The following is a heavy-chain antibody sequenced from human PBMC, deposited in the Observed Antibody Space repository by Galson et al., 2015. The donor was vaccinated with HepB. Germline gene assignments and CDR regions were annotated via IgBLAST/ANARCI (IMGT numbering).Heavy chain of an antibody. V-gene: IGHV3-11*05. Sequence: SLRLSCAASGFTFRDFFMTWLRQSPGKGLEWLSYISPGSSYTHYADSVKGRFTISRDNARNSIYLQMHNLRVEDTAVYFCVRVAVGSSHWFDPWGQGTLVTVSP. CDR2: ISPGSSYT. CDR1: GFTFRDFF. J-gene: IGHJ5*02. D-gene: IGHD3-10*01. CDR3: VRVAVGSSHWFDP.